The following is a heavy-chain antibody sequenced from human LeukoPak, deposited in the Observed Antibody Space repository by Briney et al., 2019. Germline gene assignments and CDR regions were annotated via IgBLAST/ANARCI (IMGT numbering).Heavy chain of an antibody. J-gene: IGHJ4*02. CDR1: GGSISSSSYY. Sequence: SETLSLTCTVSGGSISSSSYYWGWIRQPPGKGLEWIGSIYYSGSTYYNPSLKSRVTISVDTSKSQFSLKLSSVTAADTAVYYCARLIRSVVTPDYWGQGTLVTVSS. CDR2: IYYSGST. CDR3: ARLIRSVVTPDY. D-gene: IGHD4-23*01. V-gene: IGHV4-39*01.